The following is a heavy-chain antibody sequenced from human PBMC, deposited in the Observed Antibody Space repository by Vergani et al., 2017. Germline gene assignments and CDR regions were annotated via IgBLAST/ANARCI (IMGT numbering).Heavy chain of an antibody. CDR1: GGTFSSYT. Sequence: QVQLVQSGAEVKKPGSSVKVSCKASGGTFSSYTISWVRQAPGQGLEWMGRIIPILGIANYAQKFQGRVTITADKSTSTAYMELSSLRSEDTAVYYCARAGGTARRGGYYYYGMDVWGQGTTVTVSS. D-gene: IGHD6-6*01. V-gene: IGHV1-69*02. J-gene: IGHJ6*02. CDR2: IIPILGIA. CDR3: ARAGGTARRGGYYYYGMDV.